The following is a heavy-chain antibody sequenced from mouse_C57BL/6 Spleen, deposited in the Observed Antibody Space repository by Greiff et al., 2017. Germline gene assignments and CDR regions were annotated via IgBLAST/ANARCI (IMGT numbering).Heavy chain of an antibody. J-gene: IGHJ2*01. CDR2: ISYDGSN. D-gene: IGHD2-4*01. V-gene: IGHV3-6*01. CDR3: AREGSYDFVYY. CDR1: GYSITSGYY. Sequence: VQLKESGPGLVKPSQSLSLTCSVTGYSITSGYYWNWIRQFPGNKLEWMGYISYDGSNNYNPSLKNRISITRDTSKNQFFLKLNSVTTEDTATYYCAREGSYDFVYYWGQGTTLTVSS.